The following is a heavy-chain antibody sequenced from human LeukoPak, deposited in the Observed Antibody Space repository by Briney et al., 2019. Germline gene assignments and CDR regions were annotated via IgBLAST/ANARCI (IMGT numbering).Heavy chain of an antibody. Sequence: SETLSLTCAVYGGSFSGYYWSWIRQPPGKGLEWIGEINHSGSTNYNPSLKSRVTISVDTSKNQFSLKLRSVTAADTAVYYCARGSSGWYNRAFDIWGQGTMVTVSS. J-gene: IGHJ3*02. D-gene: IGHD6-19*01. CDR2: INHSGST. V-gene: IGHV4-34*01. CDR3: ARGSSGWYNRAFDI. CDR1: GGSFSGYY.